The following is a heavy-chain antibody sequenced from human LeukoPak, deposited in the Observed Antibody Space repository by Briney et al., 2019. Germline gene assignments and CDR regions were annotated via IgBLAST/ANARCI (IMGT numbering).Heavy chain of an antibody. CDR1: GFTFKNCA. J-gene: IGHJ4*02. CDR2: INYSGGHK. V-gene: IGHV3-23*01. CDR3: AKDDSMTLDHFDY. D-gene: IGHD4-11*01. Sequence: GGSLRLSCVASGFTFKNCAMSWVRQAPGKGLEWVSGINYSGGHKYYADSVKGRFTISRDSSKNTLSLQMNSLTTVDTAVYYCAKDDSMTLDHFDYWGQGALVTVSS.